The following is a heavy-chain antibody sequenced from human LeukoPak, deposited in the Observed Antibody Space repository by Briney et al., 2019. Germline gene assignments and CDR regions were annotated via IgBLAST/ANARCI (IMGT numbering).Heavy chain of an antibody. CDR1: GFTFSNYG. Sequence: GGSLRLSCAASGFTFSNYGMSWVRQAPGKGLEWVSAISGSGVTTYYADSVKGRFTISRDNSKNTLYLQMNSLRAEDTAVYYCANERRDSSGYYYRYYYYYMDVWGKGTTVTISS. V-gene: IGHV3-23*01. CDR2: ISGSGVTT. D-gene: IGHD3-22*01. CDR3: ANERRDSSGYYYRYYYYYMDV. J-gene: IGHJ6*03.